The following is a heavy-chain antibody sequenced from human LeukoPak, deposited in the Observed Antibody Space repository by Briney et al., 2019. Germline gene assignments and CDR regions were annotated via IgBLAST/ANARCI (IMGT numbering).Heavy chain of an antibody. D-gene: IGHD2/OR15-2a*01. CDR3: ARGRGGGEAIVFAGTQYYHYYYIDV. Sequence: SSETLSLTCTVSGGSISSSSYYWGWIRQPPGKGLEWIGSMYYSGSTYYNPSLKSRLTMSVDTSKNQFSLKLSSVTAADTAVYYCARGRGGGEAIVFAGTQYYHYYYIDVWGKGTTVTVFS. J-gene: IGHJ6*03. CDR1: GGSISSSSYY. CDR2: MYYSGST. V-gene: IGHV4-39*01.